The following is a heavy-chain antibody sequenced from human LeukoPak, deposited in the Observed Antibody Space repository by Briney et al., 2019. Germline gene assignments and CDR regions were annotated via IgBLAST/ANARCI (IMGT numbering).Heavy chain of an antibody. CDR2: MNPNSGNT. CDR3: ARGRYCSGGSCYSGVFGY. V-gene: IGHV1-8*01. Sequence: GASVKVSCKASGYTFTSYDINWVRQATGQGLEWMGWMNPNSGNTGYAQKFQGRVTMTRNTSISTAYMELSSLRSEDTAVYYRARGRYCSGGSCYSGVFGYWGQGTLVTVSS. D-gene: IGHD2-15*01. CDR1: GYTFTSYD. J-gene: IGHJ4*02.